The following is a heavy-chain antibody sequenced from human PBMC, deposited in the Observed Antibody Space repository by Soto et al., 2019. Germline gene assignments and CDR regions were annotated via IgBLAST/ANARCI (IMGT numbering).Heavy chain of an antibody. D-gene: IGHD3-10*01. J-gene: IGHJ6*02. CDR1: GYTFTAYY. CDR3: ARNMDYYYGPGSGNGHGF. Sequence: EVKEPGDSVRVSCEASGYTFTAYYIHWVRQAPGQGLEWMGWINPKFGDTTYAQDFQGRVSMTRDMSISTVYMELSRLTSDDTAIYYCARNMDYYYGPGSGNGHGFWGQGTTVTVFS. CDR2: INPKFGDT. V-gene: IGHV1-2*02.